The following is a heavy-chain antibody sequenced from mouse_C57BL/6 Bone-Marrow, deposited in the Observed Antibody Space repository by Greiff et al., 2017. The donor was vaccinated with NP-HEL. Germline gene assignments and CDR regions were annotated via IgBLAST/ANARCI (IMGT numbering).Heavy chain of an antibody. CDR1: GYAFTNYL. Sequence: VKLQESGAELVRPGTSVKVSCKASGYAFTNYLIEWVKQRPGQGLEWIGVINPGSGGTNYNEKFKGKATLTADKSSSTAYMQLSSLTSEDSAVYFCARNRITTVVADFDYWGQGTTLTVSS. CDR3: ARNRITTVVADFDY. CDR2: INPGSGGT. J-gene: IGHJ2*01. V-gene: IGHV1-54*01. D-gene: IGHD1-1*01.